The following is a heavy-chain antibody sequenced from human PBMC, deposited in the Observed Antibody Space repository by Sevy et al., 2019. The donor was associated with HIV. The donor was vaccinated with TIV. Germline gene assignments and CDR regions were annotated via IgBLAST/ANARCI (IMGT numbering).Heavy chain of an antibody. CDR1: GFTFSSYA. J-gene: IGHJ5*02. Sequence: GGSLRLSCAASGFTFSSYAMHWVRQAPGKGLEWVAFIRYDGSNIYYVDSVKGRFTISRDNSKNTLYLQMNSLSAEDTAMYYCAKNNYGSGSRGWFDPWGQGTLVTVSS. CDR3: AKNNYGSGSRGWFDP. D-gene: IGHD3-10*01. V-gene: IGHV3-30*02. CDR2: IRYDGSNI.